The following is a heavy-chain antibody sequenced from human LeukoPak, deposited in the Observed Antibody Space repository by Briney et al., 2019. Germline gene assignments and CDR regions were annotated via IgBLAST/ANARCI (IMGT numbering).Heavy chain of an antibody. CDR2: ISGHNGNT. CDR3: AKVITMIVVDSFDY. CDR1: GYTFTSYG. V-gene: IGHV1-18*01. J-gene: IGHJ4*02. Sequence: ASVKVSCKASGYTFTSYGISWVRQAPGQGLEWMGWISGHNGNTYSAQKFQGRVTMTEDTSTDTAYMELSSLRSEDTAVYYCAKVITMIVVDSFDYWGQGTLVTVSS. D-gene: IGHD3-22*01.